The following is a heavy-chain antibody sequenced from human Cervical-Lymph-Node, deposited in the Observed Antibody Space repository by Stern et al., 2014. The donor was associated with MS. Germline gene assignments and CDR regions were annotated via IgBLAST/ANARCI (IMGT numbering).Heavy chain of an antibody. D-gene: IGHD1-26*01. J-gene: IGHJ5*02. V-gene: IGHV4-31*03. CDR1: GDSITSGGHY. CDR3: ASRWSGTYYGQNWFDP. Sequence: QVQLLESGPGLVKPSQTLSLTCTVSGDSITSGGHYWSWIRQHPGKGLEWIGYIYNSGAPFYNPSLKGRVTISLDTSKNQFSLQLSSVTAADTAIYYCASRWSGTYYGQNWFDPWGQGILVTVST. CDR2: IYNSGAP.